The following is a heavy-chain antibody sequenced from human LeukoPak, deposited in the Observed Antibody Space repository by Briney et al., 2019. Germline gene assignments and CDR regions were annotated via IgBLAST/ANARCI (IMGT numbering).Heavy chain of an antibody. CDR3: ARAYCSSTSCYNYFDY. CDR1: GGTFSSYA. J-gene: IGHJ4*02. D-gene: IGHD2-2*02. CDR2: IIPIFGTA. Sequence: SVKVSCKASGGTFSSYAISWVRQAPGQGLEWMGGIIPIFGTANYAQKFQGRVTITADESTSTAYMELSSLRSEDTAVYYRARAYCSSTSCYNYFDYWGQGTLVTVSS. V-gene: IGHV1-69*13.